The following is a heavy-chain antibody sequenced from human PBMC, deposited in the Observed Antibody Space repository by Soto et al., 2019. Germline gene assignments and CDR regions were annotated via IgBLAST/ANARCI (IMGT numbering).Heavy chain of an antibody. D-gene: IGHD6-19*01. CDR3: ARTRRAVAGIGY. CDR2: IYYSGST. CDR1: GGSISSYY. J-gene: IGHJ4*02. Sequence: PSETLSLTCTVSGGSISSYYWSWIRQPPGKGLEWIGYIYYSGSTNYNPSLKSRVTISVDTSKNQFSLKLSSVTAADTAVYYCARTRRAVAGIGYWGQGTLVTVSS. V-gene: IGHV4-59*12.